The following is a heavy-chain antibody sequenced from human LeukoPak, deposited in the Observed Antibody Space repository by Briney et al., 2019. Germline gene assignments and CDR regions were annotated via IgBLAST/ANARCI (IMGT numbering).Heavy chain of an antibody. CDR2: ISSSGSTI. CDR3: ARAPSLRGWTFDY. CDR1: GFTFSDYY. Sequence: GGSLRLSCADSGFTFSDYYMSWIRQAPGKGLERVSYISSSGSTIYYADSVKGRFTISRDNAKNSLYLQMNSLRAEDTAVYYCARAPSLRGWTFDYWGQGTLVTVSS. J-gene: IGHJ4*02. D-gene: IGHD6-19*01. V-gene: IGHV3-11*01.